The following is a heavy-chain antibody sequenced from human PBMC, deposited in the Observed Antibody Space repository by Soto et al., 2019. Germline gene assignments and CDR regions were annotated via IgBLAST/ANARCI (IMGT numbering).Heavy chain of an antibody. CDR3: AHRPGRLRPFDY. V-gene: IGHV2-5*02. J-gene: IGHJ4*02. CDR1: GFSLSTSGVG. CDR2: IYWDDDK. D-gene: IGHD2-15*01. Sequence: QITLKESGPTLVKPTQTLTLTCTFSGFSLSTSGVGVGWIRQPPGKALEWLELIYWDDDKRYSTSLKSRLTITKDTSNNQVVLTMTNMDPVDTATYYCAHRPGRLRPFDYWGQGTLVTVSS.